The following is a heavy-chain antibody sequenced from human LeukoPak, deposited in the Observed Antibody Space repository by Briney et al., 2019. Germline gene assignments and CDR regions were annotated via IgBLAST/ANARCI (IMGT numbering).Heavy chain of an antibody. CDR1: GFTFSNYA. V-gene: IGHV3-30*04. CDR3: AKDRAEATRRSPDY. J-gene: IGHJ4*02. Sequence: GGSLRLSCAASGFTFSNYAMHWVRQAPGKGLEWVSVISYEGSKKYYADSVKGRFTISRDNSKNTVHLQMNSLSTEDTAVYYCAKDRAEATRRSPDYWGQGTLVTVSS. D-gene: IGHD1-26*01. CDR2: ISYEGSKK.